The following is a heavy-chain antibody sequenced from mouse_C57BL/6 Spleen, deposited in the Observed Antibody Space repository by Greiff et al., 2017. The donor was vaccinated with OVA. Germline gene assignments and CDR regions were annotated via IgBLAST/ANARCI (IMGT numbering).Heavy chain of an antibody. D-gene: IGHD4-1*01. CDR2: ISDGGSYT. Sequence: EVKLVESGGGLVKPGGSLKLSCAASGFTFSSYAMSWVRQTPEKRLEWVATISDGGSYTYYPDNVKGRFTISRDNAKNNLYLQMSHLKSEDTAMYYCARVGWDDPWFAYWGQGTLVTVSA. CDR1: GFTFSSYA. J-gene: IGHJ3*01. CDR3: ARVGWDDPWFAY. V-gene: IGHV5-4*03.